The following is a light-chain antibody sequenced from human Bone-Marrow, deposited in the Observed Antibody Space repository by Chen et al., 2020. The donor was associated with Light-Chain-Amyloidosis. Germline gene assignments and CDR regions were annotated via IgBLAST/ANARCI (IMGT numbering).Light chain of an antibody. CDR2: WAS. Sequence: DIVMTQSPDSLAVSLGERATINCKSSQSIQYNSDNKNYLAWYQQKPGQPPKLLIYWASTRESGVPDRFRGSGSETDFTLTISSLQAEDVAVYCCQQYESTPLTFGQGTRVEIK. J-gene: IGKJ1*01. CDR1: QSIQYNSDNKNY. V-gene: IGKV4-1*01. CDR3: QQYESTPLT.